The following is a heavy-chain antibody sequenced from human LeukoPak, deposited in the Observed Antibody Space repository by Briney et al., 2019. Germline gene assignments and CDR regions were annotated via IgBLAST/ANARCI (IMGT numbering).Heavy chain of an antibody. CDR2: ISGSGGTT. Sequence: GGSLRLSCAASKFTFSNYAMSWVRQAPGKGLEWVSAISGSGGTTYYAESVKGRFTISRDNSKNTVYLQVNSLRAEDTAVYNCAKKMGSGTYSTFDMWGQGTMVTVSS. CDR1: KFTFSNYA. D-gene: IGHD1-26*01. V-gene: IGHV3-23*01. CDR3: AKKMGSGTYSTFDM. J-gene: IGHJ3*02.